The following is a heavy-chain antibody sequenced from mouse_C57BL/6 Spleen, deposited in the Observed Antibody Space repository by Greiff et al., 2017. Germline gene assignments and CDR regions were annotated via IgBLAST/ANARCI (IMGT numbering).Heavy chain of an antibody. CDR1: GFNIKDYY. D-gene: IGHD3-3*01. J-gene: IGHJ2*01. CDR3: ARVGTSYFDY. V-gene: IGHV14-2*01. Sequence: EVKLVESGAELVKPGASVKLSCTASGFNIKDYYMHWVKQRTEQGLEWIGRIDPEDGETKYDPKFQGKATITADTSSNTAYLQLSSLTSEDTAVYYCARVGTSYFDYWGQGTTLTVSS. CDR2: IDPEDGET.